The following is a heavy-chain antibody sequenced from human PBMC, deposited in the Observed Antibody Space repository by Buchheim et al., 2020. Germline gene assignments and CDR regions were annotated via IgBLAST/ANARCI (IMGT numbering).Heavy chain of an antibody. Sequence: EVQLLESGGGLVQPGGSLRLSCAASGFTFSSYAMSWVRQAPGKGLEWVSGISGSGGSTYYADSVKGRFTISRDNSKNTLYLQMNSLRAEDTAVYNCAKDRAWGGDSSGGGFDYWGQGTL. V-gene: IGHV3-23*01. CDR1: GFTFSSYA. J-gene: IGHJ4*02. D-gene: IGHD6-19*01. CDR3: AKDRAWGGDSSGGGFDY. CDR2: ISGSGGST.